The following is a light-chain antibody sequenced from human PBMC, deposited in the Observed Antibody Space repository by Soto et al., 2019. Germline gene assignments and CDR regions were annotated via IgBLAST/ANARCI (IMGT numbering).Light chain of an antibody. CDR2: DVS. CDR1: SSDVGGYNY. Sequence: QSALTQPHSVSGSPGQSVTISCTGTSSDVGGYNYVSWYQHHPGKAPKLVICDVSKRPSGVPDRFSGSKSGNTASLTISGLQAEDEADYYCCSFAGSYTWVFGGGTKPTVL. J-gene: IGLJ3*02. CDR3: CSFAGSYTWV. V-gene: IGLV2-11*01.